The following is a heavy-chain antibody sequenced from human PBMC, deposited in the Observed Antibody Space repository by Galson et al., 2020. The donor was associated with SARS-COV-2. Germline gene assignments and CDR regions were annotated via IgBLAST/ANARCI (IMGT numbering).Heavy chain of an antibody. CDR2: IHYAGRA. D-gene: IGHD3-10*01. Sequence: IHYAGRASYNPSLKSRVVISVDTSKSQFSLMMSSMTAADTAVYYCARDRRIFRRDRIYYYGVNVWGQGTTVTVSS. CDR3: ARDRRIFRRDRIYYYGVNV. J-gene: IGHJ6*02. V-gene: IGHV4-31*02.